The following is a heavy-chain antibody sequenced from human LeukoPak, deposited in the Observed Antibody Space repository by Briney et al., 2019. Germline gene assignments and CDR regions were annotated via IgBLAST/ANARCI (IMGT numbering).Heavy chain of an antibody. Sequence: LSITFTVAGGSIISSSYYYSCLRQPPRTVLACFGSIYYSGSTYYNPSLKSRVTISVDTSKNQFSLKLSSVTAADTAVYYCARQGTVADNPFDYWGQGTLVTISS. V-gene: IGHV4-39*01. CDR3: ARQGTVADNPFDY. CDR1: GGSIISSSYY. CDR2: IYYSGST. D-gene: IGHD6-19*01. J-gene: IGHJ4*02.